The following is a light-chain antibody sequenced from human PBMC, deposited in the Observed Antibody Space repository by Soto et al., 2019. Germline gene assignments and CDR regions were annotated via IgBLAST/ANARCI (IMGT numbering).Light chain of an antibody. CDR3: CSYAVGSSYV. CDR2: EGN. J-gene: IGLJ1*01. V-gene: IGLV2-23*01. CDR1: SSDVENYNL. Sequence: QSALTQPASVSGSPGQSIAISCSGTSSDVENYNLVSWYQQHPGKAPKLIISEGNERPSGISDRFSGSKSGNTASLTISGLQSEDEADYYCCSYAVGSSYVFGTGTKVTVL.